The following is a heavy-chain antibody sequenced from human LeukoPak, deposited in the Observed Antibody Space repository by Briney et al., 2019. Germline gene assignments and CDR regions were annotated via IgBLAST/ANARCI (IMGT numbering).Heavy chain of an antibody. V-gene: IGHV3-23*01. CDR2: ISGSGGST. CDR1: GFTFSSYA. Sequence: GGSLRLSCAAFGFTFSSYAMSWVRQAPGKGLEWVSAISGSGGSTYYADSVKRRFTISRDNSKNTLYLQMNSLRAEDTAVYYCAKFGVEVAVAGDFDYWGQGTLVTVSS. CDR3: AKFGVEVAVAGDFDY. D-gene: IGHD6-19*01. J-gene: IGHJ4*02.